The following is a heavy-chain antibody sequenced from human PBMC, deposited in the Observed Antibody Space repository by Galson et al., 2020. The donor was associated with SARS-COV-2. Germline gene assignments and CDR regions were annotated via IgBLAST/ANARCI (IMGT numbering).Heavy chain of an antibody. CDR2: IDWDDDK. CDR3: ARIEVRGAPSQRPYDY. Sequence: SGPTLVKPTQTLTLTCTFSGFSLSTSGMCVSWIRQPPGKALEWLARIDWDDDKYYSTSLKTRLTISKDTSKNQVVLTMTNMDPVDTATYYCARIEVRGAPSQRPYDYWGQGTLVTVSS. J-gene: IGHJ4*02. V-gene: IGHV2-70*11. CDR1: GFSLSTSGMC. D-gene: IGHD3-10*01.